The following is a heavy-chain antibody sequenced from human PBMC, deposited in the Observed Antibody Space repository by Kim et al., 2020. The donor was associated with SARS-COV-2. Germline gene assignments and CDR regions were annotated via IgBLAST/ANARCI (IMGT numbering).Heavy chain of an antibody. CDR3: ANAFFVVPPDY. J-gene: IGHJ4*02. V-gene: IGHV3-23*01. D-gene: IGHD2-21*01. CDR2: ISGSGGST. Sequence: QAPGKGLEWVSAISGSGGSTYYADSVKGRFTISRDNSKNTLYLQMNSLRAEDTAVYYCANAFFVVPPDYWGQGTLVTVSS.